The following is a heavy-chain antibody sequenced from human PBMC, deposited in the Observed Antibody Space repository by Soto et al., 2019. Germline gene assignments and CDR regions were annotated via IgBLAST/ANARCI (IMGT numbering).Heavy chain of an antibody. D-gene: IGHD6-19*01. Sequence: EVQLVESGGGLVQPGGALRLYCVGSGFMFDSFAMNWVRLAPGKGLEWVAYINGGSDSIYYAESVKGRFTISRDNARNSLSLHMNSLSDEDTAVYYCAKSGDSAGWGIDFWGQGTLVTVSS. J-gene: IGHJ4*02. CDR2: INGGSDSI. V-gene: IGHV3-48*02. CDR3: AKSGDSAGWGIDF. CDR1: GFMFDSFA.